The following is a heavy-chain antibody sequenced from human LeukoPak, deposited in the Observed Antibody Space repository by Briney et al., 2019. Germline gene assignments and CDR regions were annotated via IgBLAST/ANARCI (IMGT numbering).Heavy chain of an antibody. D-gene: IGHD1-1*01. Sequence: PSETLSLTCAVYGGSFNSHYWSWIRQPPGKGLEWIGEINHSGTPNYNPSLKSRVTISVDKSKNQFFLKLSSVTAADTAVYYCARAPNWKHFDYWGQGTLVTVSS. CDR3: ARAPNWKHFDY. J-gene: IGHJ4*02. CDR2: INHSGTP. CDR1: GGSFNSHY. V-gene: IGHV4-34*01.